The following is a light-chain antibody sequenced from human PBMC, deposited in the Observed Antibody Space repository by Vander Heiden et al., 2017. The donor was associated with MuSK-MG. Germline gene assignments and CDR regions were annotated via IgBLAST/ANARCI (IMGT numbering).Light chain of an antibody. J-gene: IGLJ2*01. Sequence: QSALTQPASVSGPPGQSITISCTGTSSNVGGYNYVSWYQQHPGKAPKLMIYDVSNRPSGVSDRFSGSKSGNTASLTISGLQAEDEADYYCNSYTSSSTVVFGGGTKLTVL. CDR2: DVS. CDR1: SSNVGGYNY. V-gene: IGLV2-14*03. CDR3: NSYTSSSTVV.